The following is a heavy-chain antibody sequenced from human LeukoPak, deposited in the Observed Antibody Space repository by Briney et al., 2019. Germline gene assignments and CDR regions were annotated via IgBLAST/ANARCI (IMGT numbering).Heavy chain of an antibody. CDR3: AKPAATIFGVVTYYYYGMDV. CDR1: GFTFSSYA. CDR2: ISGSGGST. D-gene: IGHD3-3*01. V-gene: IGHV3-23*01. Sequence: GGSLRLSCTASGFTFSSYAMNWVRQAPGKGLEWVSAISGSGGSTYYADSVKGRFTISRDNSKNTLYLQMNSLRAEDTAVYYCAKPAATIFGVVTYYYYGMDVWGQGTTVTVSS. J-gene: IGHJ6*02.